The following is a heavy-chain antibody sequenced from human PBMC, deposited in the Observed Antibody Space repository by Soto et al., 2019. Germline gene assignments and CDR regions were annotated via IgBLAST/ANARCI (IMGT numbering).Heavy chain of an antibody. J-gene: IGHJ5*02. Sequence: SETLSLTCAVYGGSFSGYYWSWIRQPPGKGLEWIGEINHSGNTNYNPSLKSRVTITVDTSKNQFSLKLSTVTAADTAVYYCAVGTTGGDYVRAWFDPWGQGTLVTVS. CDR1: GGSFSGYY. CDR2: INHSGNT. V-gene: IGHV4-34*01. D-gene: IGHD4-17*01. CDR3: AVGTTGGDYVRAWFDP.